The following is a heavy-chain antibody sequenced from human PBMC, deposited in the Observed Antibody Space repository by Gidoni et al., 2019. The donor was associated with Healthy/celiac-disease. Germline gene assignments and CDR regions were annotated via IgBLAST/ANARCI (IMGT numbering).Heavy chain of an antibody. V-gene: IGHV4-34*01. D-gene: IGHD6-13*01. CDR3: ARGAAAGPDFDY. J-gene: IGHJ4*02. Sequence: QVQLQQWGAGLFKPSETLSLTCAVYGGSFSGYYWSWIRQPPGKGLEWIGEINHSGSTNYNPSLKSRVTISVDTSKNQFSLKLSSVTAADTAVYYCARGAAAGPDFDYWGQGTLVTVSS. CDR1: GGSFSGYY. CDR2: INHSGST.